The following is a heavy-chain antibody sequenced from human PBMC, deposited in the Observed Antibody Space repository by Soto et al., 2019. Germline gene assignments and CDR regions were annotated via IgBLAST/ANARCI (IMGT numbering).Heavy chain of an antibody. V-gene: IGHV3-23*01. CDR3: ARKILGSTSRPNYWYFDL. J-gene: IGHJ2*01. Sequence: EVQLLESGGGFVQPGGSLRLSCAGSGFTFINYAMNWVRQAPGKGLAWVSSISGGGVAAFFPDSVRGRFTISRDNSKNTVTLQMNSLGVDDTAVYYCARKILGSTSRPNYWYFDLWGRGTLVTVSS. CDR1: GFTFINYA. CDR2: ISGGGVAA. D-gene: IGHD2-2*01.